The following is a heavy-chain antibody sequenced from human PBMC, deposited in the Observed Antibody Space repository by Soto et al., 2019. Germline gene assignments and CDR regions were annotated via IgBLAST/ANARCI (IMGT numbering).Heavy chain of an antibody. D-gene: IGHD6-19*01. CDR3: ARQKAVAGQDYFDY. V-gene: IGHV4-39*01. CDR1: GGSISSSSYY. CDR2: IYYSGST. Sequence: QLQLQESGPGLVKPSETLSLTCTVSGGSISSSSYYWGWIRQPPGKGLEWIGSIYYSGSTYYNPSLKSRVTXXVXTXXNQFSLKLSSVTAADTAVYYCARQKAVAGQDYFDYWGQGTLVTVSS. J-gene: IGHJ4*02.